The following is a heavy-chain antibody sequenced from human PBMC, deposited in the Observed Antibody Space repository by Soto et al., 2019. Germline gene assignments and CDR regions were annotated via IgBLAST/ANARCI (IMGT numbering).Heavy chain of an antibody. D-gene: IGHD3-16*01. V-gene: IGHV3-9*01. CDR3: VNEHGLGVIPVLYCFGY. CDR1: GFSFGDYA. J-gene: IGHJ4*02. CDR2: ISWNSGST. Sequence: EVQLVESGGGLVQPGRSLRLSCTASGFSFGDYAMHWVRQAPGKGLEWVAGISWNSGSTGYAASVKGRFTISRDNDKNSLYLEMDSMRAEDSAFYCLVNEHGLGVIPVLYCFGYWGQGTLVTVSS.